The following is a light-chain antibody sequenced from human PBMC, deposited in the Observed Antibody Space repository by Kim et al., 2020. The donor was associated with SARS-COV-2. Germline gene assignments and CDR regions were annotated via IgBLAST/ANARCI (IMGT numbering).Light chain of an antibody. Sequence: QSVLTQPPSASGTPGQRVTISCSGSNSNIGVNTVNWYQQFPGTAPKLLIYRNNQRPSGVPDRFSGSKSGTSASLALSGLLSEGEADYYCATWDDSLNAWVFGGGTQLTVL. CDR2: RNN. CDR1: NSNIGVNT. J-gene: IGLJ3*02. V-gene: IGLV1-44*01. CDR3: ATWDDSLNAWV.